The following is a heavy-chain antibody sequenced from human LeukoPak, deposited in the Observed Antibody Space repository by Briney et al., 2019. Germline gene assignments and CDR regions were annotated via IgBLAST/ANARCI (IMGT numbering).Heavy chain of an antibody. D-gene: IGHD3-10*01. CDR3: ARGVGELLGSYYYYYGMDV. CDR2: INHSGST. J-gene: IGHJ6*02. CDR1: GGFFSGYY. V-gene: IGHV4-34*01. Sequence: PSETLSLTCAVYGGFFSGYYWSWIRQPPGKGLEWIGKINHSGSTNYNPSLKSRVTISVDTSKNQFSLKLSSVTAADTAVYYCARGVGELLGSYYYYYGMDVWGQGTTVTVSS.